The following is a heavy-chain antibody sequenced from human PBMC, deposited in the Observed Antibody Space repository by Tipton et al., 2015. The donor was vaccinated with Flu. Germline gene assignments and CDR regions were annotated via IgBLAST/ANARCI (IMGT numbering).Heavy chain of an antibody. CDR1: GGSISSYY. V-gene: IGHV4-59*08. CDR3: ASHLYYYDSSGYFYQYFDY. CDR2: IYYSGST. D-gene: IGHD3-22*01. Sequence: LRLSCTVSGGSISSYYWSWIRQPPGKGLEWIGYIYYSGSTNYNPSLKSRVTISVDTSKNQFSLKLSSVTAADTAVYYCASHLYYYDSSGYFYQYFDYWGQGTLVTVSS. J-gene: IGHJ4*02.